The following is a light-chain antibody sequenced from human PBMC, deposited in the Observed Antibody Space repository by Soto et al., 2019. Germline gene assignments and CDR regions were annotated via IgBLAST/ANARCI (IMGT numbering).Light chain of an antibody. Sequence: QAVVTQPPSVSGAPGQRVTISCTGSSSNIGAGYDVHWYQQLPGTAPKLLIYGNSNRPSGVPDRFSGSKSGTSASLATTGLRAEDEADEYCQSYDGSLSGVVFGGGTQVTVL. V-gene: IGLV1-40*01. J-gene: IGLJ2*01. CDR2: GNS. CDR1: SSNIGAGYD. CDR3: QSYDGSLSGVV.